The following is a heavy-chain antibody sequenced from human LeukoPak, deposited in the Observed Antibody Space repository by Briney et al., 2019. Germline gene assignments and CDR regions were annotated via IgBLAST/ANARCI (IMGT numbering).Heavy chain of an antibody. D-gene: IGHD3-10*01. CDR1: GYSFTAFY. CDR2: IHPRRGDT. Sequence: ASVKVPCKTSGYSFTAFYIHWVRQAPGQGLEWMGWIHPRRGDTNYAQKFQGRVTMTRDTSISTAYLDLSSLRSDDTAVYHCARDGDYGTGSYYRGCIDSWGQGTPVTVSP. CDR3: ARDGDYGTGSYYRGCIDS. V-gene: IGHV1-2*02. J-gene: IGHJ4*02.